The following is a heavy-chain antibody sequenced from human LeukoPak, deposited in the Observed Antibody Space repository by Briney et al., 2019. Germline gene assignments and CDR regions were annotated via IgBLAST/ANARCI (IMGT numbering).Heavy chain of an antibody. CDR1: GHTFTAYY. J-gene: IGHJ4*02. V-gene: IGHV1-2*02. D-gene: IGHD3-10*01. Sequence: ASVKVSCKASGHTFTAYYIHWVRQAPGQGLEWMGWIHPGTGDTNYAQKFQRRATVSRDTSISTAYMELSRLRSDDTAVYYCASYASGYNWLKVWGQGTPVTVSS. CDR3: ASYASGYNWLKV. CDR2: IHPGTGDT.